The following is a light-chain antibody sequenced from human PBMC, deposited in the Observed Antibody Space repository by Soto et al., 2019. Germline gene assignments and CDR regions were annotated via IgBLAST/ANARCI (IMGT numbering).Light chain of an antibody. V-gene: IGLV2-11*01. CDR3: CSYAGSYSLYV. J-gene: IGLJ1*01. CDR1: SSDVGAYDF. Sequence: QSALTQPRSVSGSPGQSVTISCSGTSSDVGAYDFVSWYQQHPGEVPRLIIYDVSKRPSGVPNRFSGSKSGDTASLTISGLQAEDEADYYCCSYAGSYSLYVFGTGTKVTVL. CDR2: DVS.